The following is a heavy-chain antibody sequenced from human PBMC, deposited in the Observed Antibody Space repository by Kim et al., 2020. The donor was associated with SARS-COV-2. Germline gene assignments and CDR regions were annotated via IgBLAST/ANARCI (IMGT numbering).Heavy chain of an antibody. Sequence: KFQGKLTITRETSASTAYMELSSLRSEDTAVYYCARSSAFGWQGPGAFDIWGQGTMVTVSS. CDR3: ARSSAFGWQGPGAFDI. J-gene: IGHJ3*02. D-gene: IGHD3-10*01. V-gene: IGHV1-3*01.